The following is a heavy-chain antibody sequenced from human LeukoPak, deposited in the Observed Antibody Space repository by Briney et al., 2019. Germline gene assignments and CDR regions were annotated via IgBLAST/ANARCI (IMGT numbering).Heavy chain of an antibody. CDR1: GGSFSGYY. V-gene: IGHV4-34*01. CDR3: ARRGIAAARDY. D-gene: IGHD6-13*01. Sequence: SETLSLTCAVYGGSFSGYYRSWIRQPPGKGLEWIGEINHSGSTNYNPSLKSRVTISVDTSKNQFSLKLSSVTAADTAVYYCARRGIAAARDYWGQGTLVTVSS. CDR2: INHSGST. J-gene: IGHJ4*02.